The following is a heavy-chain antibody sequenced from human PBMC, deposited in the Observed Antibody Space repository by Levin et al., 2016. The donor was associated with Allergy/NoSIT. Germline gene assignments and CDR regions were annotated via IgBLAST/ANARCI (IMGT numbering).Heavy chain of an antibody. D-gene: IGHD1-26*01. Sequence: WIRQPPGKGLEWVGFIRSKAYGGTTEYAASVKGRFTISRDDSKSIAYLQMNSLKTEDTAVYYCTRFDPGSYDVEVDYYYGMDVWGQGTTVTVSS. CDR3: TRFDPGSYDVEVDYYYGMDV. CDR2: IRSKAYGGTT. V-gene: IGHV3-49*02. J-gene: IGHJ6*02.